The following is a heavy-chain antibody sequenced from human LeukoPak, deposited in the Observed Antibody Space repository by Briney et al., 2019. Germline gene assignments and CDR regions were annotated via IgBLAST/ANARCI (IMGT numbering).Heavy chain of an antibody. D-gene: IGHD5-18*01. Sequence: SETLSLTCTVSGGSISSSTYYWGWIRQPPGKGLEWIGSIYYSGSTYYNPSLKSRVTISVDTSKNQFSLKLSSVTAADTAVYYCTTRDTAMAQFDYWGQGTLVTVSS. CDR2: IYYSGST. V-gene: IGHV4-39*01. J-gene: IGHJ4*02. CDR1: GGSISSSTYY. CDR3: TTRDTAMAQFDY.